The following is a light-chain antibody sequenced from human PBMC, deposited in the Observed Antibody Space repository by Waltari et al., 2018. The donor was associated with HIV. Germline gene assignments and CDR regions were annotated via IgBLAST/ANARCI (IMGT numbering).Light chain of an antibody. CDR3: AAWDDSLNAWL. V-gene: IGLV1-44*01. Sequence: QSVLTQPPSASGTPGQRVTISCSGSSSNIGTNTVNWYLQLPGSAPKFIIYGNHVRPSGVPDRFSGSKSGTSASLAISGLRSEDEADYFCAAWDDSLNAWLFGGGTKVTVL. CDR1: SSNIGTNT. CDR2: GNH. J-gene: IGLJ3*02.